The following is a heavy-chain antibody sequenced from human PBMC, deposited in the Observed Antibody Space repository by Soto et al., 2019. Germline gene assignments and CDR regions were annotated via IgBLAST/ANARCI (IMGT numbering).Heavy chain of an antibody. Sequence: GGSLRLSCAASGFTIGGAWMSWVRQAPGKGLEWVAKIRQDGNEMYYVDAVRGRFTIPRDNAKNSLYLQMNSLRVEDTALYYCARDGYSYALDVWGHGTTVTVSS. V-gene: IGHV3-7*01. J-gene: IGHJ6*02. CDR2: IRQDGNEM. CDR1: GFTIGGAW. CDR3: ARDGYSYALDV.